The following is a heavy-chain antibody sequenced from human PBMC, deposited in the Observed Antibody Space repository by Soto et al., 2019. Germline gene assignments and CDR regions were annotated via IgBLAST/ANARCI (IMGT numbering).Heavy chain of an antibody. CDR3: ARPLIGNTVDL. D-gene: IGHD1-7*01. CDR1: GYTFINYF. CDR2: VHPSRGTA. Sequence: QAQLLQSGAEMKKPGASVKVSCKASGYTFINYFIHWVRQAPGQGLEWIGIVHPSRGTADYAQKFKGRVTLPTDMSTTTVYMDLSNLRSEDTAVYYCARPLIGNTVDLWGQGTTVIVSS. V-gene: IGHV1-46*01. J-gene: IGHJ3*01.